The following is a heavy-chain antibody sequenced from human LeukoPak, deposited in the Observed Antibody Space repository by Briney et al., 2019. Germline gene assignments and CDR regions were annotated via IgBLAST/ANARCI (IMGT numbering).Heavy chain of an antibody. J-gene: IGHJ4*02. CDR2: IYYSGST. V-gene: IGHV4-39*01. CDR1: GGSISSSSYY. CDR3: ARIVGASDY. Sequence: KSSETLSLTCTVSGGSISSSSYYWGWIRQPPGKGLEWIGSIYYSGSTYYNPSLKSRVTISVDTSKNQFSLKLSSVTAADTAVYYCARIVGASDYWGQGTLVTVSS. D-gene: IGHD1-26*01.